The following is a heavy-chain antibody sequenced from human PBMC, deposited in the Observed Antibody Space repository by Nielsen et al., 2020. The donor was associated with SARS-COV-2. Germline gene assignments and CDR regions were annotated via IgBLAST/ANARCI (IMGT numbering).Heavy chain of an antibody. CDR2: ISAYNGNT. CDR1: GYTFTGYY. J-gene: IGHJ6*02. V-gene: IGHV1-18*04. Sequence: ASVKVSCKASGYTFTGYYMHWVRQAPGQGLEWMGWISAYNGNTNYAQKLQGRVTMTTDTSTSTAYMELRSLRSDDTVVYYCARARGWIFGVLGDVWGQGTTVTVSS. D-gene: IGHD3-3*01. CDR3: ARARGWIFGVLGDV.